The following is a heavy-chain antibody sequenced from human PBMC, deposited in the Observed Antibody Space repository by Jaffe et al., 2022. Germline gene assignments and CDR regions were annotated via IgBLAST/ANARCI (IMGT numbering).Heavy chain of an antibody. CDR2: IYYSGST. CDR3: ASYIFGVVIVGYFQH. J-gene: IGHJ1*01. CDR1: GGSISSSSYY. D-gene: IGHD3-3*02. Sequence: QLQLQESGPGLVKPSETLSLTCTVSGGSISSSSYYWGWIRQPPGKGLEWIGSIYYSGSTYYNPSLKSRVTISVDTSKNQFSLKLSSVTAADTAVYYCASYIFGVVIVGYFQHWGQGTLVTVSS. V-gene: IGHV4-39*01.